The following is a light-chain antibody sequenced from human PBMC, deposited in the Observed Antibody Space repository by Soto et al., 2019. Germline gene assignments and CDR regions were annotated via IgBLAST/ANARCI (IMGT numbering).Light chain of an antibody. J-gene: IGKJ5*01. CDR3: QQYNEWPIT. V-gene: IGKV3-15*01. CDR1: QSISNN. CDR2: RAS. Sequence: ETMMTQSPANLSLSPGETATLSCRARQSISNNLAWYQQKLGQAPRLLIYRASSRAAGISGSFSGSGSGTEFTLTITSLQSEDFAVYYCQQYNEWPITFGQGTRLEI.